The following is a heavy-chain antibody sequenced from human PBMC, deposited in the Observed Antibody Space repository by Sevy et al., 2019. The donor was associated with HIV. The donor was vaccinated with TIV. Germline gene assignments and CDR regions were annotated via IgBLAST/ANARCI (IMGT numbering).Heavy chain of an antibody. Sequence: GGSLRLSCVVSGITFSTSGMHWVRQAPGKGLEWVAVISYHGRDKFYADSVKGRSTISRDNSKNILYLQMISLRAEDTAVYYCAKDFTGFKGMDVWGQGTMVTVSS. J-gene: IGHJ6*01. D-gene: IGHD3-9*01. CDR2: ISYHGRDK. V-gene: IGHV3-30*18. CDR1: GITFSTSG. CDR3: AKDFTGFKGMDV.